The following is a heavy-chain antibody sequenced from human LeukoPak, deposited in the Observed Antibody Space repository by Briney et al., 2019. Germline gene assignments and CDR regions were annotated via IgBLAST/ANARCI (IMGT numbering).Heavy chain of an antibody. Sequence: ASVKVSCKASGYTFTSYDINWVRQATGQGLEWMGWMNPNSGNTGYAQKFQGRVTMTSDTSTSTVYMELRSLRSEDTAVYYCAREQGQVPGPLVVAGTYYFDYWGQGTLVTVSS. D-gene: IGHD2-15*01. CDR1: GYTFTSYD. J-gene: IGHJ4*02. CDR2: MNPNSGNT. V-gene: IGHV1-8*01. CDR3: AREQGQVPGPLVVAGTYYFDY.